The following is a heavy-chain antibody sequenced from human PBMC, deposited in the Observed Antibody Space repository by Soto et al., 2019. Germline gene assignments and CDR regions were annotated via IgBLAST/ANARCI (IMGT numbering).Heavy chain of an antibody. D-gene: IGHD6-19*01. Sequence: EVQLLESGGGLVQPGGSLRLSCAASGFTFSSYAMSWVRQAPGKGLEWVSAISGSGGSTYYADSVKGRFTISRDNSKNTLYLQMNSLRAEDTAVYYCAKVTPQQWLVRTPPDSPLDYWGQGTLVTVSS. CDR1: GFTFSSYA. J-gene: IGHJ4*02. CDR3: AKVTPQQWLVRTPPDSPLDY. CDR2: ISGSGGST. V-gene: IGHV3-23*01.